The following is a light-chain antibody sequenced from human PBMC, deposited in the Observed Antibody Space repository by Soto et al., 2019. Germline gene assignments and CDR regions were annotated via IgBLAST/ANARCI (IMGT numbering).Light chain of an antibody. CDR2: GAS. V-gene: IGKV3-15*01. CDR1: QTVGSN. Sequence: EIVMTQSPATLSVSPGERATLSCRASQTVGSNLAWYQQKPGQAPSLLIYGASTRATGIPARFSGSGSGTEFTLTISSLQSEDFAVYYCQQYNNWPPWTFGQGTKVEIK. CDR3: QQYNNWPPWT. J-gene: IGKJ1*01.